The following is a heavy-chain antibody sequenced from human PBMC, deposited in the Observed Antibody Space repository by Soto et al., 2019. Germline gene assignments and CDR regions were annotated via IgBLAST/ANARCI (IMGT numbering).Heavy chain of an antibody. D-gene: IGHD2-2*03. CDR2: ISGSGGST. CDR3: AKDSAGYCSSTSCWPCDY. J-gene: IGHJ4*02. CDR1: GFTFSSYA. Sequence: GGSLRLSCAASGFTFSSYAMSWVRQAPGKGLEWVSAISGSGGSTYYADSVKGRFTISRDNSKNTLYLQMNRLRAEDTAVFYCAKDSAGYCSSTSCWPCDYWGQGTLVTVSS. V-gene: IGHV3-23*01.